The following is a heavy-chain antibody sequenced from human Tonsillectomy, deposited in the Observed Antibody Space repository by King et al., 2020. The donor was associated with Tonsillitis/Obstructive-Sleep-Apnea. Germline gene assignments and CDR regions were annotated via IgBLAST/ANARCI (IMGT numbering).Heavy chain of an antibody. CDR3: ARDGSGTSKYNFCYMDV. Sequence: QVQLQQWGAGLLKPSETLSLTCAVYGGFISDYYWSWIRQPPGKGLEWIGEINHSGSTNYNPSLKSRVTISVDTSKNQFSLKLSSVTASDTAVYFCARDGSGTSKYNFCYMDVWDKGTTVTVSS. CDR2: INHSGST. CDR1: GGFISDYY. V-gene: IGHV4-34*01. D-gene: IGHD3-10*01. J-gene: IGHJ6*03.